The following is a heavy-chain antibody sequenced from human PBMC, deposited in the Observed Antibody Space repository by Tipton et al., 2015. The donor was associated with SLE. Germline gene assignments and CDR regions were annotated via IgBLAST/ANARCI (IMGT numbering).Heavy chain of an antibody. CDR2: IYYSGST. CDR1: GGSISSYY. Sequence: TLSLTCTVSGGSISSYYWSWIRQPPGKGLEWIGYIYYSGSTNYNPSLKSRVTISVDTSKNQFSLKLSSVTAADTAVYYCAREIRFLEWLSYYYYMDVWAKGPRSPSP. J-gene: IGHJ6*03. D-gene: IGHD3-3*01. CDR3: AREIRFLEWLSYYYYMDV. V-gene: IGHV4-59*12.